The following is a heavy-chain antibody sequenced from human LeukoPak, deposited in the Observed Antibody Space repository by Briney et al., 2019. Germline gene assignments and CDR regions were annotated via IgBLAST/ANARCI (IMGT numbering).Heavy chain of an antibody. J-gene: IGHJ4*02. CDR1: GFTFSSYG. V-gene: IGHV3-30*18. CDR2: ISYDGSNK. D-gene: IGHD3-9*01. Sequence: GGSLRLSCAASGFTFSSYGTHWVRQAPGKGLEWVAVISYDGSNKYYADSVKGRFTISRDNSKNTLYLQMNSLRAEDTAVYYCAKDIYDILTVLDYWGQGTLVTVSS. CDR3: AKDIYDILTVLDY.